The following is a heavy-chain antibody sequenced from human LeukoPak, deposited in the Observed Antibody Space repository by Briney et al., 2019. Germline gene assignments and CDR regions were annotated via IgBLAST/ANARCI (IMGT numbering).Heavy chain of an antibody. J-gene: IGHJ4*02. V-gene: IGHV3-11*01. Sequence: PGGSLRLSCAASGFTFSDYYMSWIRQAPGKGLEWVSYISSSGSTIYYADSVKGRFTISRDNAKNSLYLQMHTLRAEDTGVYYCAREGYSSSWYDDYWGQGTLVTVSS. D-gene: IGHD6-13*01. CDR1: GFTFSDYY. CDR2: ISSSGSTI. CDR3: AREGYSSSWYDDY.